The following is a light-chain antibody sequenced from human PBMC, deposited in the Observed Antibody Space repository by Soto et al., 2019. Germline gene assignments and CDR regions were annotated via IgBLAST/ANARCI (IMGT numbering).Light chain of an antibody. J-gene: IGLJ2*01. CDR2: DVN. CDR3: TSYASGSSHVV. Sequence: QSALTQPTSVFGSPGQSITLSCTGTSSDIGGYDYVSWYQRHPGKARKLIIYDVNNRPSGVSNRFSGSKSGNTASLTISGLQAEEEADYYCTSYASGSSHVVFGGGTKLTVL. CDR1: SSDIGGYDY. V-gene: IGLV2-14*01.